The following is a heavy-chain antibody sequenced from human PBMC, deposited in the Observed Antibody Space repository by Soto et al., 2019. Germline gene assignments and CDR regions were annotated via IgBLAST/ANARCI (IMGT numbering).Heavy chain of an antibody. CDR2: INAGNGNT. Sequence: SVKVCCKASGDTFTSYAMHWVRQAPGQRLEWMGWINAGNGNTKYSQKFQGRVTITRDTSASTAYMELSSLRSEDTAVYYCARSIVVVTSFDYWGQGTLVTVS. D-gene: IGHD3-22*01. V-gene: IGHV1-3*01. J-gene: IGHJ4*02. CDR1: GDTFTSYA. CDR3: ARSIVVVTSFDY.